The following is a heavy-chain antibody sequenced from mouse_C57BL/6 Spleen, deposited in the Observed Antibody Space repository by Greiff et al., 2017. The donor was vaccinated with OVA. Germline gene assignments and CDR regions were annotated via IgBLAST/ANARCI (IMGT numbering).Heavy chain of an antibody. V-gene: IGHV3-6*01. J-gene: IGHJ1*03. CDR1: GYSITSGYY. D-gene: IGHD2-1*01. CDR2: ISYDGSN. Sequence: ESGPGLVKPSQSLSLTCSVTGYSITSGYYWNWIRQFPGNKLEWMGYISYDGSNNYNPSLKNRISITRDTSKNQFFLKLNSVTTEDTATYYCARDFYYGNYLRYFDVWGTGTTVTVSS. CDR3: ARDFYYGNYLRYFDV.